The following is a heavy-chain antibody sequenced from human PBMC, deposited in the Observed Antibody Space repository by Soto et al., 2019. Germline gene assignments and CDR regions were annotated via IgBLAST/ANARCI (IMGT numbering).Heavy chain of an antibody. CDR3: ARDRIVVVPVRTRRNWFDP. Sequence: SETLSLTCAVYGGSFSGYYWSWIRQPPGKGLEWIGEINHSGSTNYNPSLKSRVTISVDTSKNQFSLKLSSVTAADTAVYYCARDRIVVVPVRTRRNWFDPWGQGTLVTVS. V-gene: IGHV4-34*01. CDR2: INHSGST. D-gene: IGHD2-2*01. CDR1: GGSFSGYY. J-gene: IGHJ5*02.